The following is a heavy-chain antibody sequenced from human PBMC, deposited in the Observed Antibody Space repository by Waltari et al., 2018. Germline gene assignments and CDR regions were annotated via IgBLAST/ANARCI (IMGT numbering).Heavy chain of an antibody. V-gene: IGHV4-39*07. J-gene: IGHJ4*02. CDR1: SGAISSSGYY. CDR3: AKVWKNYRTDY. D-gene: IGHD1-7*01. Sequence: QLQLQESGPGLVKPSETLSLTCTVSSGAISSSGYYWGWIRQPPGKGLEWMVSIYYSGNTYYNPPLKNRVTISVDTSKNQFSLKVTSVTAADTAVYYCAKVWKNYRTDYWGQGTLVTVSS. CDR2: IYYSGNT.